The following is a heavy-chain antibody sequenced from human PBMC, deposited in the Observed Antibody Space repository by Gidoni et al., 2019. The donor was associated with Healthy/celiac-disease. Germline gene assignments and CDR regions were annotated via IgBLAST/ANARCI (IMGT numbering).Heavy chain of an antibody. CDR3: AKDMGPQLDYYYYMDV. V-gene: IGHV3-30*18. J-gene: IGHJ6*03. Sequence: QVQLVESGGGVVQPGRSLRLSCAASGFTFSSYGMHWVRQAPGKGLEWVAVISYDGSNKYYADSVKGRFTISRDNSKNTLYLQMNSLRAEDTAVYYCAKDMGPQLDYYYYMDVWGKGTTVTVSS. CDR2: ISYDGSNK. CDR1: GFTFSSYG. D-gene: IGHD1-1*01.